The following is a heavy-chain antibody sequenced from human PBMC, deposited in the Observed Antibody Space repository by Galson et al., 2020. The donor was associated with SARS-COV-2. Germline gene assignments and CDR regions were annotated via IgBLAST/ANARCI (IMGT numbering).Heavy chain of an antibody. Sequence: ASVKVSCKASGGTLSNFAVSWVRQAPGRGLEWMGRIIPIFDERKYSRNFQGRVTMTADKSTSTVYMELDSLKSEDTAVYYGARPATTVATDGFHIWGQGTMVIVSA. D-gene: IGHD4-17*01. CDR2: IIPIFDER. V-gene: IGHV1-69*04. CDR3: ARPATTVATDGFHI. J-gene: IGHJ3*02. CDR1: GGTLSNFA.